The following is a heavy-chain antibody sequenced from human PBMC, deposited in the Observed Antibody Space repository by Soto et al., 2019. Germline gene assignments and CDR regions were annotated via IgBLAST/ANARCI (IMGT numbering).Heavy chain of an antibody. CDR2: ISGSGGST. CDR3: AKGNARSVGYYYYMVV. J-gene: IGHJ6*03. CDR1: GFTFSSYA. V-gene: IGHV3-23*01. Sequence: EVQLLESGGGLVQPGGSLRLSCAASGFTFSSYAMSWVRQAPGKGLEWVSAISGSGGSTYYADSVKGRFTISRDNSKNTLYLQMNSLRAEDTAVYYCAKGNARSVGYYYYMVVWGKGTTVTVSS. D-gene: IGHD1-1*01.